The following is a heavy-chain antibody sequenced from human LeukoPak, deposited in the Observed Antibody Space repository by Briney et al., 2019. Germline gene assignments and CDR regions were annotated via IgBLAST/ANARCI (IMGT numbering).Heavy chain of an antibody. CDR1: GFSFPYG. D-gene: IGHD2/OR15-2a*01. CDR3: ANINFHYLDNY. V-gene: IGHV3-30*02. J-gene: IGHJ4*02. Sequence: SGGSLRLSCEASGFSFPYGMHWVRQAPGKGLEWVAFIREDGSNKYYADSVKGRFTISRDKSNNTLYLQMNSLRAEDTAVYYCANINFHYLDNYWGQGTLVTVSS. CDR2: IREDGSNK.